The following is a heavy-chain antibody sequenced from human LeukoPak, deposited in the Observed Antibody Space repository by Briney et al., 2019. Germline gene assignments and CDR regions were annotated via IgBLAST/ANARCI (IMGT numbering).Heavy chain of an antibody. Sequence: PVGSLRLSCAASGFTFSSYAMSWVRQAPGKGLEWVSAISGSGGSTYYADSVKGRFTISRDNSKNTLYMHMNRLRAEDPAVYYCAKQDSLGRNYDYWGQGTLVTVSS. CDR3: AKQDSLGRNYDY. V-gene: IGHV3-23*01. CDR1: GFTFSSYA. J-gene: IGHJ4*02. CDR2: ISGSGGST. D-gene: IGHD1-14*01.